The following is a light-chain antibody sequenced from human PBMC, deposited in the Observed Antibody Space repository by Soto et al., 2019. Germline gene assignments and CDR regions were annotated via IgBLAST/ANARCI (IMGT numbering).Light chain of an antibody. Sequence: QSVLTQPASVSGSPGQSITISCTGTSSDVGGYNYVSWYQQHPGKAPKLMIYDVSNRPSGVSNRFSGSKSGNMASLTISGLQAEDEADYYCSSYTSSSTLVVFGGGTKLTVL. J-gene: IGLJ2*01. CDR2: DVS. CDR3: SSYTSSSTLVV. CDR1: SSDVGGYNY. V-gene: IGLV2-14*01.